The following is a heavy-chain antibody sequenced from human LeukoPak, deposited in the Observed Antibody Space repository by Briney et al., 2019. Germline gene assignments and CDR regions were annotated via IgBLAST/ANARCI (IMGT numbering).Heavy chain of an antibody. D-gene: IGHD3-9*01. CDR1: GFIFSNYA. J-gene: IGHJ4*02. Sequence: GASLRLSCAASGFIFSNYAMSWVRQAPGKGLEWVSAIGGRDSGTYYADSVRGRFTVSRDDPKNTLYLQMNTLRAEDTAAYYCAKWGDYDILTGYYDSDYWGQGTLVTVSS. CDR3: AKWGDYDILTGYYDSDY. CDR2: IGGRDSGT. V-gene: IGHV3-23*01.